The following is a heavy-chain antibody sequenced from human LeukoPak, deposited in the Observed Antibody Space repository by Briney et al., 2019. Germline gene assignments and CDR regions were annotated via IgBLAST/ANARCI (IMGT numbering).Heavy chain of an antibody. CDR1: EFTFSAYG. D-gene: IGHD1-20*01. CDR3: ARFVANWNPGGMGV. Sequence: GGSLRLSCVASEFTFSAYGMSWVRQAPGTGLEWVSSISGSGSSIHYKESVRGRFTISRDNSGNSIYLQMNSLRAEDTAVYYCARFVANWNPGGMGVWCQGTTVIVSS. V-gene: IGHV3-21*01. J-gene: IGHJ6*02. CDR2: ISGSGSSI.